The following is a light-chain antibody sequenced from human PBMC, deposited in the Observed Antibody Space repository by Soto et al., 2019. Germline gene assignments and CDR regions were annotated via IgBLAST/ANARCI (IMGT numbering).Light chain of an antibody. CDR1: SSDVGGYNY. V-gene: IGLV2-14*01. CDR3: SSYTSSSTYV. CDR2: EVS. J-gene: IGLJ1*01. Sequence: QSVLTQPASVSGSPGQSITISCTGTSSDVGGYNYVSWYQQHPGTAPKLMIYEVSNRPSGVSNRFSGSKSGNTASLTISGLQAEDEADYSCSSYTSSSTYVFGSGTKVTVL.